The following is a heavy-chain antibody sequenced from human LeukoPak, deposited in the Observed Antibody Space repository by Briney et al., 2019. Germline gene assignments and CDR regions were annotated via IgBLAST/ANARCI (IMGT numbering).Heavy chain of an antibody. CDR3: ARPRYDGNLYHFDY. V-gene: IGHV1-2*02. Sequence: ASVKVSCKASGYTFTGYYMHWVRQAPGQGLEWMGWINPNSGGTNYAQKFQGRVTMTRDTSISTAYMELSRLRSDDTAVYYCARPRYDGNLYHFDYWGQGTLVTVSS. J-gene: IGHJ4*02. D-gene: IGHD4-23*01. CDR2: INPNSGGT. CDR1: GYTFTGYY.